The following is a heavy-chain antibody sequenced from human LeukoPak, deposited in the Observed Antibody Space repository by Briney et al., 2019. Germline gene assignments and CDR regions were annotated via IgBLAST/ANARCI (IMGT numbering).Heavy chain of an antibody. CDR3: AKDSQSEGDYLFDY. CDR1: GFAFSSYG. Sequence: GGSLRLSCAASGFAFSSYGMSWVRQAPGKGLEWVSAISGSGGSTYYADSVKGRFTISRDNSKNTLYLQMNSLRAEDTAVYYCAKDSQSEGDYLFDYWGQGTLVTVSS. J-gene: IGHJ4*02. CDR2: ISGSGGST. D-gene: IGHD4-17*01. V-gene: IGHV3-23*01.